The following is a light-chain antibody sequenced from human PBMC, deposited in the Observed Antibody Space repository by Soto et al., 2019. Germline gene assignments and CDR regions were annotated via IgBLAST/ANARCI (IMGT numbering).Light chain of an antibody. V-gene: IGKV3D-7*01. CDR3: QHYENSPIT. Sequence: PGESVTLSCRASQSVSSSYLTWYQQKPGQAPRLLIYGASTRATGIPARFSGSGSGTDLTLTISSLQPEDFAMYYCQHYENSPITFGPGTRLEIK. CDR1: QSVSSSY. CDR2: GAS. J-gene: IGKJ5*01.